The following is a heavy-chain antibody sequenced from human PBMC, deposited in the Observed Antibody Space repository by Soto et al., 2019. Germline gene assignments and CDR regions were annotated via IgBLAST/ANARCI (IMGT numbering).Heavy chain of an antibody. CDR2: IIPILGIA. CDR3: ARGTPTVPAGLDV. CDR1: VGSFSSYT. V-gene: IGHV1-69*02. D-gene: IGHD4-17*01. Sequence: QVQLVQSGAEVKKPGSSVKVCCKASVGSFSSYTISWVRQAPGQRLEWMGRIIPILGIANYAQKVQGRVTITADKSTSTAYMELSSLRSEDTAVYYCARGTPTVPAGLDVWGQGTTVTVSS. J-gene: IGHJ6*02.